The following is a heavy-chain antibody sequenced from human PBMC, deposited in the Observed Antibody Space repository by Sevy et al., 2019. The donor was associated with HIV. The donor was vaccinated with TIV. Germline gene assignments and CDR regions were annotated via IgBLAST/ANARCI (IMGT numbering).Heavy chain of an antibody. V-gene: IGHV3-11*01. CDR2: ISSSGSTI. J-gene: IGHJ3*02. CDR1: GFTFSGYY. D-gene: IGHD3-16*01. Sequence: GGSLRLSCAASGFTFSGYYMSWIRQAPGKGLEWVSYISSSGSTIYYADSVKGRFTISRDNAKNSLYLQMNSLRAEDTAVYYCACLGESDAFDIWGQGTMVTVSS. CDR3: ACLGESDAFDI.